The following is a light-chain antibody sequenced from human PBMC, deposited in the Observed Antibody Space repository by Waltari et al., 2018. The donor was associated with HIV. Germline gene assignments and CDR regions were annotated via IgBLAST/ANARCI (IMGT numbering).Light chain of an antibody. J-gene: IGKJ1*01. Sequence: EIELTQSPATLSLSPGERATLSCRASQSFSRNLAWYQQKPGQAPRLLIYVASTRATGIPARFSGSESGTEFTLTISSLQSEDFAVYYCQQYDGWPPWTFGQGTKVEIK. CDR3: QQYDGWPPWT. V-gene: IGKV3-15*01. CDR2: VAS. CDR1: QSFSRN.